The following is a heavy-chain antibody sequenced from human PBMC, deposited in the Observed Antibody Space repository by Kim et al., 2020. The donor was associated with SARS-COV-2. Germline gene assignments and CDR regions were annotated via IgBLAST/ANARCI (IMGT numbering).Heavy chain of an antibody. CDR1: GFTFNTSP. CDR3: VTEIAGFGVKAGMDV. Sequence: GGSLRLSCSASGFTFNTSPMHWVRQAPGKGLEFVSAISSSGGSSSGCSTSYADSVKGRFAISRDNSKNTLYLQMSSLRAEDTAVYYCVTEIAGFGVKAGMDVWGQGTTVTVSS. V-gene: IGHV3-64D*09. J-gene: IGHJ6*02. CDR2: ISSSGGSSSGCST. D-gene: IGHD3-10*01.